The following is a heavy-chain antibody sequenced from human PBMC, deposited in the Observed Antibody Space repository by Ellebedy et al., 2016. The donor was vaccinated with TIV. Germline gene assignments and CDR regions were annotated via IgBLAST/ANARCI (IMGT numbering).Heavy chain of an antibody. V-gene: IGHV4-61*03. J-gene: IGHJ3*02. CDR3: TYGVNSDAFDI. CDR2: IYSSGST. D-gene: IGHD4-23*01. Sequence: SETLSLXCTVSGGPVSRRSYYWSWIRQSPGKGLEWIGYIYSSGSTKYNPSLKSRLTISADTSKKPFSLKLNSVTAADTAVYYCTYGVNSDAFDIWGHGTMVTVSS. CDR1: GGPVSRRSYY.